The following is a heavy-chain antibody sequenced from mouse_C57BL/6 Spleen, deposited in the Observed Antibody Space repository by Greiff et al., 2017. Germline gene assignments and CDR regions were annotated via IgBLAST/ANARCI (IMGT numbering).Heavy chain of an antibody. D-gene: IGHD1-1*01. CDR1: GYAFSSYW. CDR3: ARSTTESPYYAMDY. V-gene: IGHV1-80*01. Sequence: VKLVESGAELVKPGASVKISCKASGYAFSSYWMNWVKQRPGKGLEWIGQIYPGDGDTNYNGKFKGKATLTADKSSSTAYMQLSSLTSEDSAVYFCARSTTESPYYAMDYWGQGTSVTVSS. CDR2: IYPGDGDT. J-gene: IGHJ4*01.